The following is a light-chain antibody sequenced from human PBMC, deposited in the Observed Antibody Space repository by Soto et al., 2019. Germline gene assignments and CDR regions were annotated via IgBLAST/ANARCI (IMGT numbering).Light chain of an antibody. V-gene: IGLV1-44*01. CDR3: AAWDDSLNGLVV. Sequence: QSVLTQPPSASGTPGQRVTISCSGSSSNIGSNTVNWYQQLPGTAPKLLIDSNNHRPSGVPDRFSGSKSGTSASLAISGLKSEDEADYYCAAWDDSLNGLVVFGGGTKVTVL. J-gene: IGLJ2*01. CDR1: SSNIGSNT. CDR2: SNN.